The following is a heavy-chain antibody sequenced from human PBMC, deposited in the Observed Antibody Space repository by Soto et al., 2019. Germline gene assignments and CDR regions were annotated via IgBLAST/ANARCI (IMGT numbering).Heavy chain of an antibody. Sequence: SVKVSCKASGGTFSSYAISWVRQAPGQGLEWMGGIIPIFGTANYAQKFQGRVTITADESTSTAYMELSSLRSEDTAVYYCARSHWDTAMIQVGFFDYWGQGTLVTVSS. CDR1: GGTFSSYA. CDR3: ARSHWDTAMIQVGFFDY. D-gene: IGHD5-18*01. V-gene: IGHV1-69*13. J-gene: IGHJ4*02. CDR2: IIPIFGTA.